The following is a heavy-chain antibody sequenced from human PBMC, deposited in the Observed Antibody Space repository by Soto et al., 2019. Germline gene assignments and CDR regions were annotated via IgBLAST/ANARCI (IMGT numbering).Heavy chain of an antibody. CDR3: ARQGGGGYSYGQRTYSYYYYGMDV. CDR1: GYSFTSYW. J-gene: IGHJ6*02. Sequence: EVQLVQSGAEVKKPGESLKISCKGSGYSFTSYWIGWVRQMPGKGLEWMGIIYPGDSDTRYSPSFQGQVTISADKSISTAYLQWSSLKASDTAMYYCARQGGGGYSYGQRTYSYYYYGMDVWGQGTTVTVSS. CDR2: IYPGDSDT. D-gene: IGHD5-18*01. V-gene: IGHV5-51*01.